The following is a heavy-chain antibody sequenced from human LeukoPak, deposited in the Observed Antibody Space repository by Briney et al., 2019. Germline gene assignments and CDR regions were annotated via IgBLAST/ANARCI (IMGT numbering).Heavy chain of an antibody. J-gene: IGHJ6*03. CDR1: GFTFSNAW. V-gene: IGHV3-15*01. Sequence: GGSLRLSCAASGFTFSNAWMSWVRQAPGKGLEWVGRIKSKTDGGTTDYAAPVKGRFTISRDDSKNTLYLQMNSLKTEDTAVYYCTTVDDQRLYDYYYYYMDVWGKGTTVTVSS. CDR2: IKSKTDGGTT. D-gene: IGHD2-2*02. CDR3: TTVDDQRLYDYYYYYMDV.